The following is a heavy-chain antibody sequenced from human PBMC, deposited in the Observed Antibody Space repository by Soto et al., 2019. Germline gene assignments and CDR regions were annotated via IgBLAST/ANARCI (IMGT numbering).Heavy chain of an antibody. CDR1: GGIFHGYG. D-gene: IGHD1-7*01. V-gene: IGHV3-33*01. CDR3: ARDGIGGTVFRGYLDY. J-gene: IGHJ4*02. CDR2: IRFDGSNE. Sequence: ESGGGVVQPGTSLRLSCAVPGGIFHGYGMHWVRQAPGKGLEWVAIIRFDGSNEEYADSVKGRFTISRDNSKNTLYLQMNTLGAEDTAVYYCARDGIGGTVFRGYLDYWGRGNVVTVSS.